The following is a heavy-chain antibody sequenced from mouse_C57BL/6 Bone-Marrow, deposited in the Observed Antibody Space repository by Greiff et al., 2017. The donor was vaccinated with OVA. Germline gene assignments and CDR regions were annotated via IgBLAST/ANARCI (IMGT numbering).Heavy chain of an antibody. J-gene: IGHJ3*01. D-gene: IGHD1-1*01. Sequence: VQLQQSGAELVRPGASVKLSCTASGFNIKDYYMHWVKQRPEQGLEWIGRIDPEDGDTEYAPKFQGKATMTADTSSNTAYLQLSSLTSEDTAVYYCTTEGDYGRAWFAYWGQGTLVTVSA. V-gene: IGHV14-1*01. CDR1: GFNIKDYY. CDR2: IDPEDGDT. CDR3: TTEGDYGRAWFAY.